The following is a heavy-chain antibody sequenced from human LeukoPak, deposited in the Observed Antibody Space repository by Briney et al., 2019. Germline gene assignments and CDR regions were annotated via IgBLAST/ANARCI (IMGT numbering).Heavy chain of an antibody. CDR3: ARATSYCSGGSCSDY. J-gene: IGHJ4*02. V-gene: IGHV3-53*01. D-gene: IGHD2-15*01. CDR1: EFIFSNAW. CDR2: IYSGGST. Sequence: GGSLRLSCTASEFIFSNAWMSWVRQAPGKGLEWVSVIYSGGSTYYADSVKGRFTISRDNSKNTLYLQMNSLRAEDTAVYYCARATSYCSGGSCSDYWGQGTLVTVSS.